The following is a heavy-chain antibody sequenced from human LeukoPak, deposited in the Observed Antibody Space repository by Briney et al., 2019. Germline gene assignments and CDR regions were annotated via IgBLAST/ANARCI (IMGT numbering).Heavy chain of an antibody. D-gene: IGHD3-3*01. CDR1: GGTFSSYA. Sequence: EASVKVSCKASGGTFSSYAISWVRQAPGQGLEWMGRIIAIFGTANYAQKFQGRVTITTDESTSTAYMELSSLRSVDTAVYYCERPRQDDFWSGTLASWGQGTLVTVSS. J-gene: IGHJ5*01. CDR2: IIAIFGTA. CDR3: ERPRQDDFWSGTLAS. V-gene: IGHV1-69*05.